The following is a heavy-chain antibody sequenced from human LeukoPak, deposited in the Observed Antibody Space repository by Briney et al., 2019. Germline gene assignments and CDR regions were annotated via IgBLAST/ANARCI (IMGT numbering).Heavy chain of an antibody. Sequence: PSETLSLTCTVSGYSISSGYYWGWIRQPPGKGLEWIGSIYHSGSTYYNASLKSRVTISVDTSKRHFSLKPSSVTAADTAVYYCARIVVRYYMDVWGKGTTVTVSS. J-gene: IGHJ6*03. V-gene: IGHV4-38-2*02. CDR3: ARIVVRYYMDV. D-gene: IGHD2-2*01. CDR1: GYSISSGYY. CDR2: IYHSGST.